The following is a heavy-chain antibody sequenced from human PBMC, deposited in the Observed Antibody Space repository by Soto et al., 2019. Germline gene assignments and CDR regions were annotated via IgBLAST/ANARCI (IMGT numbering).Heavy chain of an antibody. Sequence: SETLSLTCAVSSGSISSSNWWSWVRQPPGKGLEWIGEIYHSGSTNYNPSLKSRVTISVDKSKNQFSLKLGSVTAADTAVYYCAREPPPSAVAGTGYFQHWGQGTLVTVSS. CDR1: SGSISSSNW. D-gene: IGHD6-19*01. V-gene: IGHV4-4*02. J-gene: IGHJ1*01. CDR2: IYHSGST. CDR3: AREPPPSAVAGTGYFQH.